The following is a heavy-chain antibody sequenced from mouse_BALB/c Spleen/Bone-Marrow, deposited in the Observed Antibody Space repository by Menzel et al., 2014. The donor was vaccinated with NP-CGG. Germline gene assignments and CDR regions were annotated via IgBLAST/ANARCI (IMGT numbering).Heavy chain of an antibody. CDR1: GYTFTSCW. Sequence: VQLKQSGTVLARPGASVKMSCKASGYTFTSCWMHWVKQRPGQGLEWIGTIYPGNSDTSYNQKFKGKAKLTAVTSTSTAYMEISSLTNEDSAVYFCTRDYGSFMDYWGQGTSVTVS. CDR3: TRDYGSFMDY. V-gene: IGHV1-5*01. CDR2: IYPGNSDT. D-gene: IGHD1-1*01. J-gene: IGHJ4*01.